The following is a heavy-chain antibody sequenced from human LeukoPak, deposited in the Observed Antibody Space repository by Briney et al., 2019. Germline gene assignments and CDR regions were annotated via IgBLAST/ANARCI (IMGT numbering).Heavy chain of an antibody. D-gene: IGHD2-21*01. Sequence: ASVKVSCKASGYTFTGYYIHWVRQAPGQGLEWMGRINPNSGGTNYEQKFQGRVSMTRDTSIRTAFMELSSLRSDDTAVYYCARDPSVIGTGLDYWGQGTLVTVSS. CDR3: ARDPSVIGTGLDY. V-gene: IGHV1-2*02. J-gene: IGHJ4*02. CDR1: GYTFTGYY. CDR2: INPNSGGT.